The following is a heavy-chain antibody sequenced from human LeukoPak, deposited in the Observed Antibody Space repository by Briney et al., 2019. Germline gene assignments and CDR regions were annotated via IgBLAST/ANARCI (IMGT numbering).Heavy chain of an antibody. CDR1: GGSLSGYY. J-gene: IGHJ5*01. Sequence: SETLSLTCAVYGGSLSGYYWSWIRQVPGKGLEWIGEINHSGSTNYSPSLKSRVTISVDTSKDQFSLKLSSVTAADTAVYYCARVGIHFVFRSGSLAPIWFDPWGQGTLVTVSS. CDR3: ARVGIHFVFRSGSLAPIWFDP. V-gene: IGHV4-34*01. CDR2: INHSGST. D-gene: IGHD3-3*01.